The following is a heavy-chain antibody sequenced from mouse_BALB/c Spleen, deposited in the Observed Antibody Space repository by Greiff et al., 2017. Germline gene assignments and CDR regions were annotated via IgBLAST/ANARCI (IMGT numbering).Heavy chain of an antibody. CDR2: IWAGGST. CDR1: GFSLTSYG. V-gene: IGHV2-9*02. Sequence: VQLKESGPGLVAPSQSLSITCTVSGFSLTSYGVHWVRQPPGKGLEWLGVIWAGGSTNYNSALMSRLSISKDNSKSQVFLKMNSLQTDDTAMYYCAREMGYGNSLAYWGQGTLVTVSA. J-gene: IGHJ3*01. CDR3: AREMGYGNSLAY. D-gene: IGHD2-10*02.